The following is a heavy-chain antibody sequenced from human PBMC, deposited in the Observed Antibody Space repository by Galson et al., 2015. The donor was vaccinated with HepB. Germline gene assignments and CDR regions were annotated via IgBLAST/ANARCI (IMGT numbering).Heavy chain of an antibody. D-gene: IGHD2-2*01. J-gene: IGHJ6*02. CDR1: GGTFSSYA. CDR3: ARLSSRYQYYYYGMDV. CDR2: IIPIFGIA. V-gene: IGHV1-69*04. Sequence: SVKVSCKASGGTFSSYAISWVRQAPGQGLEWMGRIIPIFGIANYAQKFQGRVTITADKPTSTAYMELSSLRSEDTAVYYCARLSSRYQYYYYGMDVWGQGTTVTVSS.